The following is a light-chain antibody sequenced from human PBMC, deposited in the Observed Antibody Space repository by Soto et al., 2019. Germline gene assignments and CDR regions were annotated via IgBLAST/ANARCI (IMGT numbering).Light chain of an antibody. CDR3: QHYVSPPIT. V-gene: IGKV3-20*01. J-gene: IGKJ5*01. CDR1: HSVTSNY. Sequence: EIVLTQSPGTLSLAPGERATLSCRASHSVTSNYLAWYQQKPGQAPRLLVYGASSRATGISDRFSGSGSGTDFTLTISRLEPEDFAVYYCQHYVSPPITFGQGTRLEI. CDR2: GAS.